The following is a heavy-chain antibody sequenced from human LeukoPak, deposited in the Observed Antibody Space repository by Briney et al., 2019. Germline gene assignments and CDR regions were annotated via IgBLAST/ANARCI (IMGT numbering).Heavy chain of an antibody. V-gene: IGHV1-46*01. CDR1: GYTFTSYY. J-gene: IGHJ4*02. D-gene: IGHD3-9*01. Sequence: ASVKVSCKASGYTFTSYYMHWVRQAPGQGLEWMGIINPSGGSTSYAQKFQGRVTITADESTSTAYMELSSLRSEDTAVYYCAREREYDILTGWGTGYFDYWGQGTLVTVSS. CDR2: INPSGGST. CDR3: AREREYDILTGWGTGYFDY.